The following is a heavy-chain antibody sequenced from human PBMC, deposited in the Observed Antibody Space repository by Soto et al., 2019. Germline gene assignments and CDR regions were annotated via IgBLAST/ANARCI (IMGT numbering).Heavy chain of an antibody. J-gene: IGHJ4*02. Sequence: QIQLVESGGDVVQPGTSLRLSCAASGFNFGFFGMHWVRQAPGKGLEWVAFISGDGINTQYADSVRGRFTLSRDYSRKTMYLQMDSVRDEDTALYYCARGNLSFDFDSWGLGTLVTVSS. V-gene: IGHV3-30*03. CDR2: ISGDGINT. CDR3: ARGNLSFDFDS. D-gene: IGHD1-26*01. CDR1: GFNFGFFG.